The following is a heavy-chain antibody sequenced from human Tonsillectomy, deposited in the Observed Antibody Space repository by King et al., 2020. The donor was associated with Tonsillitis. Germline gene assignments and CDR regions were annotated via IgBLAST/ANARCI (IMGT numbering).Heavy chain of an antibody. CDR1: GFTFSIYA. CDR2: ISGSGGST. J-gene: IGHJ6*02. D-gene: IGHD6-13*01. Sequence: DVQLVESGGGLVQPGGSLRLSCAASGFTFSIYAMSWVRQAPGKGLEWVSAISGSGGSTYYADSVKGRFTISRDNSKNTLYLQMNSLRAEDTAVYYCAKEGSSTSWYYYYGMDVWGQGTTVTVSS. V-gene: IGHV3-23*04. CDR3: AKEGSSTSWYYYYGMDV.